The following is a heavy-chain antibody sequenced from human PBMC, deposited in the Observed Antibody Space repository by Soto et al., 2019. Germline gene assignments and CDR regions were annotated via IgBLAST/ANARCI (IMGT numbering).Heavy chain of an antibody. V-gene: IGHV3-33*01. J-gene: IGHJ4*02. D-gene: IGHD3-16*01. CDR2: IWYDGSNK. CDR3: ARDGGSHGPSYFDS. Sequence: VQLVESGGGVVQPGTSLRLSCVASGSTFSNYGMHWVRQAPGKGPQWVAVIWYDGSNKSYGECVKGRFTISRDNSKNTLYLDINSLRAEDSAVYYCARDGGSHGPSYFDSWGQGSLVIVSS. CDR1: GSTFSNYG.